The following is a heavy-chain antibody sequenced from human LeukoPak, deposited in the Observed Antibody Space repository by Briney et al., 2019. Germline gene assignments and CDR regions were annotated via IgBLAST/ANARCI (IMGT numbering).Heavy chain of an antibody. D-gene: IGHD1-26*01. CDR2: IKQDGSEK. J-gene: IGHJ2*01. Sequence: GGSLRLSCAASGFTFSSYWMSWVRQAPGKGLEWVANIKQDGSEKYYVDSVKGRFTISRDNAKNSLYLQMNSLRAEDTALYYCAKDASRVGSRDWHFDLWGRGTLVTVSS. CDR3: AKDASRVGSRDWHFDL. CDR1: GFTFSSYW. V-gene: IGHV3-7*03.